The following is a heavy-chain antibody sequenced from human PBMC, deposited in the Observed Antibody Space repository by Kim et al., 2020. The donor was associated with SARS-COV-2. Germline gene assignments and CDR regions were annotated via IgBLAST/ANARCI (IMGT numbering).Heavy chain of an antibody. CDR2: IYYSGST. CDR1: GGSISSYY. J-gene: IGHJ4*02. V-gene: IGHV4-59*01. D-gene: IGHD3-16*01. Sequence: SETLSLTCTVSGGSISSYYWSWIRQPPGKGLEWIGYIYYSGSTNYNPSLKSRVTISVDTSKNQFSLKLSSVTAADTAVYYCARAPLGYVTFPFDYWGQGTLVTVSS. CDR3: ARAPLGYVTFPFDY.